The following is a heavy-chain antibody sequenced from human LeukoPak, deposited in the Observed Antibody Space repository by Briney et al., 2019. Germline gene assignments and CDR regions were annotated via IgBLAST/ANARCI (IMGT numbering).Heavy chain of an antibody. CDR1: GYSISSGYY. J-gene: IGHJ5*02. V-gene: IGHV4-38-2*02. D-gene: IGHD1-26*01. CDR2: IHYSARI. Sequence: PSETLSLTCTVSGYSISSGYYWGWIRQPPGKGLEWIGSIHYSARIYYNPSLKSRLTISPDTSKNQFSLKLTSVTAADTAVYYCTREVRSAWASFDPWGQGTLVIVSS. CDR3: TREVRSAWASFDP.